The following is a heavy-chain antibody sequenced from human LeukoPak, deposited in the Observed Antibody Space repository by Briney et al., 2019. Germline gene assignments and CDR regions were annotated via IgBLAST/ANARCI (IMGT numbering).Heavy chain of an antibody. Sequence: GSSVKVSCKASGGTFSSYAISWVRQAPGQGLEWMGGIIPIFGTANYAQKFQGRVTITADESTSTAYMELSSLRSEDTAVYYCASRYEYCSGGSCPDYWGQGTLVTVSS. CDR1: GGTFSSYA. CDR3: ASRYEYCSGGSCPDY. D-gene: IGHD2-15*01. J-gene: IGHJ4*02. CDR2: IIPIFGTA. V-gene: IGHV1-69*01.